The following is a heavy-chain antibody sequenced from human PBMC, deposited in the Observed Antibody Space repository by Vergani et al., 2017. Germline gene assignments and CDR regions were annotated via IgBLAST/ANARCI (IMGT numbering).Heavy chain of an antibody. D-gene: IGHD2/OR15-2a*01. Sequence: QLQLQESGPGLVKPSETLSLTCTVSGGSISSSSYYWGWIRQPPGKGLEWIGSINYSGSTYYNPSLKRRVTIAVETSKNQFSLKLSSLTAADTAVYYCARHDGIFADSRSYYGMDVWGQGTTVTVSS. V-gene: IGHV4-39*01. CDR1: GGSISSSSYY. J-gene: IGHJ6*02. CDR3: ARHDGIFADSRSYYGMDV. CDR2: INYSGST.